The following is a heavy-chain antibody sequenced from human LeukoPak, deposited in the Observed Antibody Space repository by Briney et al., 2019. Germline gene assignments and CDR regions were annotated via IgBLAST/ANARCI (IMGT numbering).Heavy chain of an antibody. CDR3: ARAWEYSSGWRTGFDP. D-gene: IGHD6-19*01. CDR1: GGSISSYY. J-gene: IGHJ5*02. Sequence: SETLSLTCTVSGGSISSYYWSWIRQPPGKGLEWIGYIYYSGSTNYNPSLKSRVTISVDTSKNQFSLKLSSVTAADTAVYYCARAWEYSSGWRTGFDPWGQGTLVTVSS. V-gene: IGHV4-59*01. CDR2: IYYSGST.